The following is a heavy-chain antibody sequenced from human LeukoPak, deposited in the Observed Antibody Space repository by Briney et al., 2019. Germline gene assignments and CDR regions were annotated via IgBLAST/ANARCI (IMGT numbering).Heavy chain of an antibody. CDR1: GGSISSYY. CDR2: IYYSGST. D-gene: IGHD6-13*01. J-gene: IGHJ4*02. Sequence: SETLSLTCTVSGGSISSYYWSWIRQPPGKGLEWIGYIYYSGSTNYNPSLKSRVTISVDTSKNQFSLKLSSVTAADKAVYYCARDPSSSWYSLWGQGTLVTVSS. CDR3: ARDPSSSWYSL. V-gene: IGHV4-59*01.